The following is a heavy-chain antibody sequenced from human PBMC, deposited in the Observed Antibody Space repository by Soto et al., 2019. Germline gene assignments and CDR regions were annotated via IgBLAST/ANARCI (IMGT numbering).Heavy chain of an antibody. CDR3: ARGYSYGDTFDY. CDR1: VGAISSYY. Sequence: PSETLSPTGTVSVGAISSYYWSWIRRSAGKGLEWIGRIYSGGFTNYNPSLKSRVTMSVDTSKNQFSLKLNSVTAADTAVYYCARGYSYGDTFDYWGQGTLVSVSS. V-gene: IGHV4-4*07. D-gene: IGHD5-18*01. J-gene: IGHJ4*02. CDR2: IYSGGFT.